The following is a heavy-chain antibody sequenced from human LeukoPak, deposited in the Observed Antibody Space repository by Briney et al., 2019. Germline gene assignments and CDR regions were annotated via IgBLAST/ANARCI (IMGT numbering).Heavy chain of an antibody. CDR3: ARARVRGVIILYFDY. CDR1: GGSFSGYY. CDR2: INHSGST. V-gene: IGHV4-34*01. Sequence: PSETLSLTCAVYGGSFSGYYWSWIRQPPGKGLEWIGEINHSGSTNYNPSLKSRVTISVDTSKNQFSLKLSSVTAADTAVYYCARARVRGVIILYFDYWGQGTLVTVFS. J-gene: IGHJ4*02. D-gene: IGHD3-10*02.